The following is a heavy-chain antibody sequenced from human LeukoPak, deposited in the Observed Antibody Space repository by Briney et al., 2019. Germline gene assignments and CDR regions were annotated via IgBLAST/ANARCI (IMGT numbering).Heavy chain of an antibody. CDR3: ARRGGYRSSTSCYEFDY. CDR2: IYYSGST. CDR1: GGSISSSSYY. D-gene: IGHD2-2*01. J-gene: IGHJ4*02. V-gene: IGHV4-39*01. Sequence: SETLSLTCTVSGGSISSSSYYWGWIRQPPGKGLEWIGSIYYSGSTYYNPSLKSRVTISVDTSKNQFSLKLSSVTAADTAVYYCARRGGYRSSTSCYEFDYWGQGTLVTVSS.